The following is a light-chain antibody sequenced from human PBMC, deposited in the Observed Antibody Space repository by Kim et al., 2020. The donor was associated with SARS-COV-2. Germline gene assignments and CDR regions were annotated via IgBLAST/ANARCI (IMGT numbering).Light chain of an antibody. Sequence: QMVTISCPGNNSNIGARYDVHWYQQLPGTAPKLLIFRNSNRPSGVPDRFSASKSGTSASLAITGLQAEDEADYYCQSYDSSLSRYVFGSGTKVTVL. CDR3: QSYDSSLSRYV. V-gene: IGLV1-40*01. J-gene: IGLJ1*01. CDR1: NSNIGARYD. CDR2: RNS.